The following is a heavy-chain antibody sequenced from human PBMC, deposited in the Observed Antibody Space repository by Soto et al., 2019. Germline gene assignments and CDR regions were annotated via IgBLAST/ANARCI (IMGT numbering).Heavy chain of an antibody. D-gene: IGHD2-2*01. J-gene: IGHJ5*02. CDR3: AKKVPVAHLHP. V-gene: IGHV1-2*02. CDR1: RYTFTGSY. CDR2: INPNSGGT. Sequence: SVKVSCNASRYTFTGSYIQWVRQAPGQGLEWMGWINPNSGGTNYAQKFQGRVTMTRNTSISTAYMELSSLRSDDTAVYYCAKKVPVAHLHPWAQGTLVTVSS.